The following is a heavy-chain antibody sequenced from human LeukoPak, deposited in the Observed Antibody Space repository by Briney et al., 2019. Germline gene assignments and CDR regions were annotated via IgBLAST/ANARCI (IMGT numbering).Heavy chain of an antibody. D-gene: IGHD1-26*01. CDR2: ISSNGAAT. V-gene: IGHV3-64*01. CDR3: ARFGFGGSFHN. J-gene: IGHJ4*02. CDR1: GFTFSTYA. Sequence: LAGGSLRLSCAASGFTFSTYARQWVRQAPGKGLEYVSGISSNGAATFYANSVKGSFTISRDNSKNTLYLQMGSLRAEDTAVYYRARFGFGGSFHNWGQGTLVTVSS.